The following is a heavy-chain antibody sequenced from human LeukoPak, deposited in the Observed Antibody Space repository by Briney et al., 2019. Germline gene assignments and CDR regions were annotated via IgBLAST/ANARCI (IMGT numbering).Heavy chain of an antibody. Sequence: SETLSLTCTVSGGSISSYYWSWIRQPPGKGLEWIGYIYYSGSTYYNPSLKGRVTISVDTSKNQFSLKLSSVTAADTAVYYCARYSSGWYDAGFDYWGQGTLVTVSS. D-gene: IGHD6-19*01. J-gene: IGHJ4*02. CDR3: ARYSSGWYDAGFDY. CDR2: IYYSGST. CDR1: GGSISSYY. V-gene: IGHV4-59*08.